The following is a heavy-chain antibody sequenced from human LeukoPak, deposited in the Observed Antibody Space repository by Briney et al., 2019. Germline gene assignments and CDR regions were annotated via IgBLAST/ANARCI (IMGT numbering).Heavy chain of an antibody. CDR2: ISNNGGSS. V-gene: IGHV3-64*04. CDR3: ARDYGEGGYYFDY. Sequence: PGGSLRLSCSASGFTFSAYAMYWVRQAPGKGLEYVSGISNNGGSSFYADSVKGRFTISRDNSKNTLYLQMNSLRAEDTAVYYCARDYGEGGYYFDYWGQGTLVTVSS. CDR1: GFTFSAYA. D-gene: IGHD4-17*01. J-gene: IGHJ4*02.